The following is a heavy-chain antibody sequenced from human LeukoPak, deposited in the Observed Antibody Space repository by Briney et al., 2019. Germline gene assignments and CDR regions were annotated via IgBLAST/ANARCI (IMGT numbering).Heavy chain of an antibody. J-gene: IGHJ4*02. D-gene: IGHD2-15*01. CDR2: IKQDGGEK. CDR3: ARGRYCSGGGCHYFDY. CDR1: GFTFSDYY. Sequence: PGGSLRLSCAASGFTFSDYYMSWVRQAPGKGLEWVANIKQDGGEKFYVDSVKGRFTISRDNAKNSLYLQMNSLRAEDTAVFYCARGRYCSGGGCHYFDYWGQGTLVTVSS. V-gene: IGHV3-7*01.